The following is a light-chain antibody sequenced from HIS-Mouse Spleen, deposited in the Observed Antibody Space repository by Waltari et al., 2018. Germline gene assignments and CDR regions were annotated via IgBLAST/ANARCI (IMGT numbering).Light chain of an antibody. Sequence: SYELTQPPSVSVSPGQTASITCSGDKLGDKYACWYQQKPGQSPVLVIYQDSKRPSGSPERFSGSTSGNTATLTISGTQAMDEADYYCQAWDSSYSVFGGGTKLTVL. V-gene: IGLV3-1*01. CDR2: QDS. CDR3: QAWDSSYSV. J-gene: IGLJ2*01. CDR1: KLGDKY.